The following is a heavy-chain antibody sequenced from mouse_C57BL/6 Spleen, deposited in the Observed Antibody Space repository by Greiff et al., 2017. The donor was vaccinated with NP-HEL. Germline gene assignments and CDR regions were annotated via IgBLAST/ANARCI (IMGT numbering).Heavy chain of an antibody. CDR1: GYTFTSYW. Sequence: QVQLQQSGAELAKPGASVKLSCKASGYTFTSYWMHWVKQRPGQGLEWIGYINPSSGYTKYNQKFKGKATLTVDKSSSTAYMQLSSLTYEDSAVYYCAREGTRTSSMDYWGQGTSVTVSS. D-gene: IGHD2-14*01. V-gene: IGHV1-7*01. J-gene: IGHJ4*01. CDR3: AREGTRTSSMDY. CDR2: INPSSGYT.